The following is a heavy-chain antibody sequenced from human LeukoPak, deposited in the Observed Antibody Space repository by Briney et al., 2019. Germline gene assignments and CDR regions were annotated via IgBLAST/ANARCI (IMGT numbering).Heavy chain of an antibody. CDR1: GYTLTCYD. CDR2: MNPNSGNT. J-gene: IGHJ5*02. Sequence: ASVKVSCKASGYTLTCYDINWVRQAPGQGLEWMGWMNPNSGNTGYAQKFQGRVTIGRNISRSTAYMELTSLRSEDTAVYYCARDLGVVTPRFDPWGQGTLVIVSS. CDR3: ARDLGVVTPRFDP. V-gene: IGHV1-8*03. D-gene: IGHD3-3*01.